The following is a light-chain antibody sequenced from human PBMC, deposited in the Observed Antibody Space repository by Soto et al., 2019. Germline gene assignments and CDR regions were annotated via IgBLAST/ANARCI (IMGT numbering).Light chain of an antibody. CDR2: DAS. CDR3: QQRSTWPIT. Sequence: EIVLTQSPATLSLSPGERATLSCRASQTIGTELGWYQQKPGPAPRLLIYDASGRATGIQTRFSGSGSGTDFTLTISSLEHEDFAEYYRQQRSTWPITFGGGTKVEIK. J-gene: IGKJ4*01. CDR1: QTIGTE. V-gene: IGKV3-11*01.